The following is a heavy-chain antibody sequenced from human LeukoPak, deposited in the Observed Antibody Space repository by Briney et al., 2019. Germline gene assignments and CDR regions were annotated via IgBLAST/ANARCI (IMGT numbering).Heavy chain of an antibody. CDR3: ARDFYYDSSAHFDY. D-gene: IGHD3-22*01. CDR2: IWYDGSNK. CDR1: GFTFSSYG. Sequence: QAGGYLRLSCAASGFTFSSYGMHWVRQAPGKGLEWVAVIWYDGSNKYYADSVKGRFTISRDNSKNTLYLQMNSLRAEDTAVYYCARDFYYDSSAHFDYWGQGTLVTVSS. V-gene: IGHV3-33*01. J-gene: IGHJ4*02.